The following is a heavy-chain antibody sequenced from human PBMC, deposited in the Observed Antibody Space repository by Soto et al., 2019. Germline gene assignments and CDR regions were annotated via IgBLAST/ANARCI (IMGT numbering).Heavy chain of an antibody. Sequence: GALRLSCAASGFTFSTYSMNWFRQAPGKGLEWVSYISYTSTTIYYADSVRGRFTISRDNVKNSLFLQMNSLRDEDTAVYYCARDNGLAGSFDPWGQGTLVTVYS. CDR1: GFTFSTYS. CDR2: ISYTSTTI. CDR3: ARDNGLAGSFDP. J-gene: IGHJ5*02. D-gene: IGHD2-21*01. V-gene: IGHV3-48*02.